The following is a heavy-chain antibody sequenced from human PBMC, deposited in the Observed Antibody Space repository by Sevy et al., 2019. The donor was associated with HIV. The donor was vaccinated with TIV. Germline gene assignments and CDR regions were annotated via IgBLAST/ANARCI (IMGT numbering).Heavy chain of an antibody. D-gene: IGHD2-2*01. V-gene: IGHV3-7*03. CDR2: IKRDGREK. CDR1: GFTYSSYW. J-gene: IGHJ6*02. Sequence: GGSLRLSCAASGFTYSSYWMSWVRQARGKGLEWVANIKRDGREKYYVDSVKGRFTISRDNAKNSLYLRMNSLRAEDTAVYYCARDCSSASCLWGMDVWGQGTTVTVSS. CDR3: ARDCSSASCLWGMDV.